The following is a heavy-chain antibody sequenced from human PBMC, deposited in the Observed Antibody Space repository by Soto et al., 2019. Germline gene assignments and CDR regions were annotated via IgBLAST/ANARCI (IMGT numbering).Heavy chain of an antibody. J-gene: IGHJ4*02. Sequence: LRLSCAASGFTFSRYSMNWVRQAPGKGLEWVSSISSTTNYIYYADSMKGRFTVSRDNAKNSVYLDMNSLSAEDTAVYYCARESEDLTSNFDYWGQGTRVTVSS. CDR1: GFTFSRYS. V-gene: IGHV3-21*01. CDR2: ISSTTNYI. CDR3: ARESEDLTSNFDY.